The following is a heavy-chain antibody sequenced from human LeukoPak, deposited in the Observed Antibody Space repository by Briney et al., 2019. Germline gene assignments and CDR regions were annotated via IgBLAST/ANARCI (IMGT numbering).Heavy chain of an antibody. CDR1: GYSISSGYY. Sequence: SETLSLTCAVSGYSISSGYYWGWIRQPPGKGLEWIGSIYHSGSTYYNPSLKSRVTISVDTFKNQFSLKLSSVTAADTAVYYCARIGCSGGSCYFDGWGQGTLVTVSS. CDR2: IYHSGST. J-gene: IGHJ4*02. D-gene: IGHD2-15*01. CDR3: ARIGCSGGSCYFDG. V-gene: IGHV4-38-2*01.